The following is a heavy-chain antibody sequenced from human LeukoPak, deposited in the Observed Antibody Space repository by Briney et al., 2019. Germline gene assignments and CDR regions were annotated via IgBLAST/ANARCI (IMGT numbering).Heavy chain of an antibody. V-gene: IGHV1-2*02. D-gene: IGHD4-17*01. J-gene: IGHJ6*03. CDR1: GYTFTGYY. CDR2: INPNSGGT. CDR3: AREPKNYGDFLNYYYYYMDV. Sequence: EASVKVSCKASGYTFTGYYMHWVRQAPGQGLEWMGWINPNSGGTNYAQKFQGRVTMTRDTSISTAYMELSRLRSDDTAVYYCAREPKNYGDFLNYYYYYMDVWGKGTTVTISS.